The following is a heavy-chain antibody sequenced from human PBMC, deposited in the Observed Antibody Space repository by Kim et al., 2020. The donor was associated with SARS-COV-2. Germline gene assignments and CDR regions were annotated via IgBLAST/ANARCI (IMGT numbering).Heavy chain of an antibody. CDR1: GDSVSSNSAD. D-gene: IGHD1-26*01. V-gene: IGHV6-1*01. CDR3: VRDSGMGLDAFDI. J-gene: IGHJ3*02. Sequence: SQTLSLTCAISGDSVSSNSADWNWIRQSPSRGLEWLGRTYYRSKWYYDYAVSMRSRITVKPDTSKNQFSLQLNSVTPDDTAIYYCVRDSGMGLDAFDIWGQGTMVTVSS. CDR2: TYYRSKWYY.